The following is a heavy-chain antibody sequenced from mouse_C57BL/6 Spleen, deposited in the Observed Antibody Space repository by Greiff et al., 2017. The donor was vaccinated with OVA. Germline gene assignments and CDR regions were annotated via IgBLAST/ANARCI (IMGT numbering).Heavy chain of an antibody. Sequence: VQGVESGPGLVAPSQSLSITCTVSGFSLTSYGVDWVRQSPGKGLEWLGVIWGVGSTNYNSALKSRLSISKDNSKSQVFLKMNSLQTDDTAMYYCAIYSPSFAYWGQGTLVTVSA. D-gene: IGHD2-12*01. CDR2: IWGVGST. CDR1: GFSLTSYG. CDR3: AIYSPSFAY. J-gene: IGHJ3*01. V-gene: IGHV2-6*01.